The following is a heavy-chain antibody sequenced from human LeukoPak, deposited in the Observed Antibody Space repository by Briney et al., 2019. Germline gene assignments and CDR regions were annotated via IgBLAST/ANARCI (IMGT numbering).Heavy chain of an antibody. CDR3: ARLRGGPFDP. D-gene: IGHD2-15*01. J-gene: IGHJ5*02. CDR1: GYTLTELS. CDR2: FDPEDGET. Sequence: ASVKVSCKVSGYTLTELSMHWVRQAPGKGLEWMGGFDPEDGETIYAQKFQGRVTMTTDTSTSTAYMELRSLRSDDTAVYYCARLRGGPFDPWGQGTLVTVSS. V-gene: IGHV1-24*01.